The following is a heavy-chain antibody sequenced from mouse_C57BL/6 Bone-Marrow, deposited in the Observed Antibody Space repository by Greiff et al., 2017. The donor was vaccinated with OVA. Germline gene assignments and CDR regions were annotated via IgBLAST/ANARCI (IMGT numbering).Heavy chain of an antibody. CDR1: GFTFSSYG. D-gene: IGHD1-1*01. CDR2: ISSGGSYT. CDR3: ARLSDYYGSSYD. J-gene: IGHJ2*01. V-gene: IGHV5-6*01. Sequence: EVKVVESGGDLVKPGGSLKLSCAASGFTFSSYGMSWVRQTPDKRLEWVATISSGGSYTYYPDSVKGRFTISRDNAKNTLYLQMSSLKSEDTAMYYCARLSDYYGSSYDWGQGTTLTVSS.